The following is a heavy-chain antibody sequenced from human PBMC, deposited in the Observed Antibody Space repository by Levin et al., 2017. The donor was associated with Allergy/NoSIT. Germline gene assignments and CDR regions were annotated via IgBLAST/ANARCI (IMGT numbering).Heavy chain of an antibody. J-gene: IGHJ4*02. V-gene: IGHV3-7*04. CDR2: IKQDGSET. CDR1: GFIISDHW. D-gene: IGHD6-19*01. Sequence: GGSLRLSCAASGFIISDHWMSWARQAPGKGLEWLANIKQDGSETYYADSVKGRFTISRDNSKNSLYLQMNSLRDDDTAVYYCARDPLAVAGTSDYWGQGTLVTVSS. CDR3: ARDPLAVAGTSDY.